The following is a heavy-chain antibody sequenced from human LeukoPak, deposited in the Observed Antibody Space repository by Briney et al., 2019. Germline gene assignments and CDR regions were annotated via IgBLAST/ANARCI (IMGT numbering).Heavy chain of an antibody. Sequence: SETLSLTCTVSGGSISSYYWNWIRQPAGKGLEWIGRISTTGSTNYNPSLKSRLTMSVDTSKNQFSLKLSSVTAADTAVYYCARSMSYYYGMDVWGQGTTVTVSS. CDR3: ARSMSYYYGMDV. D-gene: IGHD2-21*01. V-gene: IGHV4-4*07. CDR2: ISTTGST. CDR1: GGSISSYY. J-gene: IGHJ6*02.